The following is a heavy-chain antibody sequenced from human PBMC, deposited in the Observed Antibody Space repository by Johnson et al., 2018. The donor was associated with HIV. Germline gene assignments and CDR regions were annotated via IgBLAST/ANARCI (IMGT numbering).Heavy chain of an antibody. CDR2: ISHDGSNK. CDR1: GFTFSTYA. J-gene: IGHJ3*01. D-gene: IGHD1-26*01. Sequence: QGQLVESGGGVVQPGTSLRLSCAASGFTFSTYAMFWVRQAPGKGLEWVAVISHDGSNKYYGDPVKGRFTISRDNSKNMLFLQMNSLRAEDTAVYYCAREAATTFWGQGTMVTVSS. CDR3: AREAATTF. V-gene: IGHV3-30-3*01.